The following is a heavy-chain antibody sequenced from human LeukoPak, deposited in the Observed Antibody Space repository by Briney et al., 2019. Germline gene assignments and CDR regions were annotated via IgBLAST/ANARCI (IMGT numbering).Heavy chain of an antibody. V-gene: IGHV4-39*07. CDR1: GGPISSSSYY. Sequence: AETLSLICTVPGGPISSSSYYCGWIRQPPGKGLEWIGSIYYSGSTYYNQSLKSRVTMSVDTSKNQFSLNLYSVTAADTALYYCARERDYTASGNVDYWGQGTLVTVSS. CDR3: ARERDYTASGNVDY. CDR2: IYYSGST. J-gene: IGHJ4*02. D-gene: IGHD2-2*02.